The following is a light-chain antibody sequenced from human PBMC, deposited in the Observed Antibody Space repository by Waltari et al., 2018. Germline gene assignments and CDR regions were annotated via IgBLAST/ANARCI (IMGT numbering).Light chain of an antibody. CDR2: EVT. V-gene: IGLV2-14*01. CDR3: SSFTTTSTSV. Sequence: QSALTQPASVSGSLGQSITISCTGTSGDIGSYNSVSWYQQYPGKAPKLILYEVTNRPSGVSYRFSGSKSGKTASLTISRLQGQDEADYYCSSFTTTSTSVFGTGTKVSVL. CDR1: SGDIGSYNS. J-gene: IGLJ1*01.